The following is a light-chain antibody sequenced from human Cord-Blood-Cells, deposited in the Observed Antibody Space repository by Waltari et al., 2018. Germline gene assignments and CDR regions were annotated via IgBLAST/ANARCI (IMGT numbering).Light chain of an antibody. CDR1: QRVSSSY. CDR3: QQYGSAWT. V-gene: IGKV3-20*01. CDR2: GAS. Sequence: EIVLTQSPGTLSLSPGEIATLSCRASQRVSSSYLAWYQQKPGPAPRRLIYGASSRATGIPDRFRGSGSGTDFTLTISRLEPEDFAVYYCQQYGSAWTFGQGTKVEIK. J-gene: IGKJ1*01.